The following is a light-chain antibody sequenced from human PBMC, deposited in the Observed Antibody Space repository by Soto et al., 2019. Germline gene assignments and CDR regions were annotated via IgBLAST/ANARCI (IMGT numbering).Light chain of an antibody. J-gene: IGKJ1*01. V-gene: IGKV3-20*01. CDR1: QRVSGGY. CDR3: QQYGSARQT. CDR2: CXS. Sequence: DIVLTQSPGTLTFTPGQRAALSFVXSQRVSGGYLAWYQQQRGQAPRIXXDCXSSMATGSPDRFSGSGSVTDFTLTISRLEPQYFAVYYSQQYGSARQTFGQGTKVDIK.